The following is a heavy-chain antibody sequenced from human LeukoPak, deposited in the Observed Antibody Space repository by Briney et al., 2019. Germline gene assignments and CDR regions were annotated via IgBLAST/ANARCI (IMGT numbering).Heavy chain of an antibody. D-gene: IGHD4-17*01. CDR3: ARGGTVTFRREYYFDY. J-gene: IGHJ4*02. Sequence: WASVKVSCKASGYTLTSYGISWVRQAPGQGLEWMGWISAYNGNTNYAQKLQGRVTMTTDTSTSTAYMELRSLRSDVTAVYYCARGGTVTFRREYYFDYWGQGTLVTVSS. CDR2: ISAYNGNT. CDR1: GYTLTSYG. V-gene: IGHV1-18*01.